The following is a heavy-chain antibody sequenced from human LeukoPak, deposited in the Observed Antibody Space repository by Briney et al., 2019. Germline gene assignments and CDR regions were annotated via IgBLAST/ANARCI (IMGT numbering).Heavy chain of an antibody. J-gene: IGHJ4*02. Sequence: PGGSLRLSCTASGFTFSRYSMNWVRQAPGKGLEWVSSISTSSSYIYYADSVKGRFTISRDNAKNSLYLQMNSLRAEDTAVYYCARYYGSGSTFDYWGQGTLVTVSS. D-gene: IGHD3-10*01. CDR3: ARYYGSGSTFDY. CDR2: ISTSSSYI. V-gene: IGHV3-21*04. CDR1: GFTFSRYS.